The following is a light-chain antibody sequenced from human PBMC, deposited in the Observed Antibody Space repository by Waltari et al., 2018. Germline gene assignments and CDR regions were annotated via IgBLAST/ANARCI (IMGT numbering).Light chain of an antibody. Sequence: DIQMTQSPSTLSASVGDTVTIPCRASQRVSSWLAWYQQKAGKAPTVLIYGASDLESGVPSRFSGSGSDTEFTLTISNLQPDDFATYYCQQYDSYVYTFGQGTKLEIK. CDR3: QQYDSYVYT. CDR2: GAS. CDR1: QRVSSW. J-gene: IGKJ2*01. V-gene: IGKV1-5*01.